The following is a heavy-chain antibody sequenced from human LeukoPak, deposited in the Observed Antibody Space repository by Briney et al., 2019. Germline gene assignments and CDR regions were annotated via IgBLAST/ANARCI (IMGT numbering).Heavy chain of an antibody. J-gene: IGHJ1*01. CDR1: GGSISSYY. CDR3: ARVDDKGYFQH. CDR2: IYYSGST. V-gene: IGHV4-59*01. D-gene: IGHD3-22*01. Sequence: SETLSLTCTVSGGSISSYYWSWIRQPPGKGLEWIGYIYYSGSTNYNPSLKSRVTISVDTSKNQFSLKLSSVTAADTAVYYWARVDDKGYFQHWGQGNLVTVSS.